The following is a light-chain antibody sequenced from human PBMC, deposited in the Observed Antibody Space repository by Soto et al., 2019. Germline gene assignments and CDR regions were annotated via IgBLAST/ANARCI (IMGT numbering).Light chain of an antibody. CDR3: SSFAVSNSFV. CDR2: EVN. Sequence: QSALTQPPSASGSPGQSVTISCTGTSNDVGGYNYVSWYQQHPGKAPKLMIYEVNKRPSGVPDRFSGSKSGNTASLTVSGXXXEXEADYYCSSFAVSNSFVFGTGTKLTVL. CDR1: SNDVGGYNY. J-gene: IGLJ1*01. V-gene: IGLV2-8*01.